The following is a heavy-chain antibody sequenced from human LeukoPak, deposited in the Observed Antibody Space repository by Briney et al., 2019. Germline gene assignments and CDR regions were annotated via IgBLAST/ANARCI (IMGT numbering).Heavy chain of an antibody. CDR3: ARDLILADSSGSSAHDY. CDR1: GFTFSSYG. J-gene: IGHJ4*02. CDR2: ISDNSRYI. Sequence: GGSLRLSCAASGFTFSSYGMSWVRQAPGKGLEWVSSISDNSRYIYYADSVKGRFTISRDNAKNSLYLQMNSLRDEDTAVYYCARDLILADSSGSSAHDYWGQGTLVTVSS. V-gene: IGHV3-21*01. D-gene: IGHD2-15*01.